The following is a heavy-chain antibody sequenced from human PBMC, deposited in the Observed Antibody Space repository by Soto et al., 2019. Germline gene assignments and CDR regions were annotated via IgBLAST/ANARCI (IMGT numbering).Heavy chain of an antibody. CDR2: ISARGDAS. CDR1: GFTFSSYA. D-gene: IGHD2-2*02. V-gene: IGHV3-23*01. Sequence: GGSLRLSCAASGFTFSSYAMSWVRQAPGTGLQWVSAISARGDASYYPDSMKGRFTISRDNFKDTLYLQMDSLRAEDAAVYYCTKMGPYTNSYFDYWGQGTLVTVSS. J-gene: IGHJ4*02. CDR3: TKMGPYTNSYFDY.